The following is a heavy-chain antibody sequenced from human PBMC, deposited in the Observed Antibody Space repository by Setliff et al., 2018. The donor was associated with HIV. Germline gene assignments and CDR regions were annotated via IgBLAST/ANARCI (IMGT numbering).Heavy chain of an antibody. CDR2: VSDGGT. CDR1: GASVSMPGW. CDR3: ACRYYDLWSNYYTGIPY. V-gene: IGHV4-4*02. D-gene: IGHD3-3*01. J-gene: IGHJ4*02. Sequence: SETLSLTCTVIGASVSMPGWWGWVRQSPGKRLEWIGEVSDGGTKYNPSLQGRATTSVDRSKNQFSLELRSVTAADTSVYYCACRYYDLWSNYYTGIPYWGQGTLVTVSS.